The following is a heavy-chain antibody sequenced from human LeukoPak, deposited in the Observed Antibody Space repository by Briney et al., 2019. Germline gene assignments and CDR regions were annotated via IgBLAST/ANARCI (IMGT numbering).Heavy chain of an antibody. CDR3: ARGNRGPTRAVYYFDY. CDR1: GYTFTSYD. D-gene: IGHD1-14*01. Sequence: ASVKVSCKASGYTFTSYDINWVRQATGQGLEWMGWMNPNSGNTGYAQKFQGRVTMTRNTSISTAYMELSSLRSEDTAVYYCARGNRGPTRAVYYFDYWGQGTLVTVSS. V-gene: IGHV1-8*01. CDR2: MNPNSGNT. J-gene: IGHJ4*02.